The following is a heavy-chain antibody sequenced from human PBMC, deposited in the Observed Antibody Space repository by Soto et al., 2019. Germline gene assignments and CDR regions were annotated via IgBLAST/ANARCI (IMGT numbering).Heavy chain of an antibody. CDR1: GVTFISYS. Sequence: GGSLRLSCAASGVTFISYSMNWVRQAPGKGLEWVSYISSSSSTIYYADSVKGRFTISRDNAKNSLYLQMNSLRAEDTAVYYCAREADYVNWFDPWGQGTLVTVSS. J-gene: IGHJ5*02. D-gene: IGHD4-17*01. CDR3: AREADYVNWFDP. CDR2: ISSSSSTI. V-gene: IGHV3-48*01.